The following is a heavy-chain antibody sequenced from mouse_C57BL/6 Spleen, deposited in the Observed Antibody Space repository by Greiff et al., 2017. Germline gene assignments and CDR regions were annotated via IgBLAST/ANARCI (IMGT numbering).Heavy chain of an antibody. J-gene: IGHJ4*01. CDR2: IDPSDSET. CDR3: ASEGYSSMDY. Sequence: VQLQQPGAELVRPGSSVKLSCKASGYTFTSYWMHWVKQRPIQGLEWIGNIDPSDSETHYNQKFKDKATLTVDKSSSTAYMQLSSLTSEDSAVYYCASEGYSSMDYWGQGTSVTVSS. V-gene: IGHV1-52*01. CDR1: GYTFTSYW.